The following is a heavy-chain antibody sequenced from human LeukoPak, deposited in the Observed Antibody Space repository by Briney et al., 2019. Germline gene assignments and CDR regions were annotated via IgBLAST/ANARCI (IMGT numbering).Heavy chain of an antibody. D-gene: IGHD3-10*01. CDR3: ARYPVGNLVRGDPGDAFDI. CDR2: IKQDGSEK. CDR1: GFTFSSYW. Sequence: PGGSLRLSCAASGFTFSSYWMSWVRQAPGKGLEWVANIKQDGSEKYYVDSVKGRFTISRDNAKNSLYLQMNSLRAEDTAVYYCARYPVGNLVRGDPGDAFDIWGQGTMVTVSS. V-gene: IGHV3-7*01. J-gene: IGHJ3*02.